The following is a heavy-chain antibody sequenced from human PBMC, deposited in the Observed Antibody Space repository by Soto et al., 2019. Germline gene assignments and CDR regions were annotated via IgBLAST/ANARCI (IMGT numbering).Heavy chain of an antibody. V-gene: IGHV1-24*01. J-gene: IGHJ4*02. Sequence: ASVKVSCKVSGYTLTELSMHWVRQAPGKGLEWMGGFDPEDGETIYAQKFQGRVTMTEDTSTDTAYMELSSLRSEDTAVYYCATSRLAAAGTHNEIDYWGQGTLVTVSS. D-gene: IGHD6-13*01. CDR3: ATSRLAAAGTHNEIDY. CDR1: GYTLTELS. CDR2: FDPEDGET.